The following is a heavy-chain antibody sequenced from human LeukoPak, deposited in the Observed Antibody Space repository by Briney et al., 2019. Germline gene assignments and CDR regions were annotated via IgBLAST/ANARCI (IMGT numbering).Heavy chain of an antibody. CDR3: AREGPRGNSQFDY. J-gene: IGHJ4*02. Sequence: GGSLRLSCAASGFTFSSYGMHWVRQAPGKGLEWEALIWYDGSNKYYTDSVKGRLTISRDNSKDTLFLQMNSLRAEDTAVYYCAREGPRGNSQFDYWGQGTLVTVSS. D-gene: IGHD2/OR15-2a*01. CDR2: IWYDGSNK. CDR1: GFTFSSYG. V-gene: IGHV3-33*01.